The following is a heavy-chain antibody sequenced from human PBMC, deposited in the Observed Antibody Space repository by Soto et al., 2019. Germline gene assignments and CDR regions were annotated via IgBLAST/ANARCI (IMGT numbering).Heavy chain of an antibody. J-gene: IGHJ3*02. Sequence: QLQLQESGPGLVKPSETLSLTCTVSGGSISSSSYYWGWIRQPPGKGLEWIGSIYYSGSTYYNPSLKSRVTISVDTSKNQFSLKLSSVTAAYTAVYYCARQLSYCTNGVCYLDAFDIWGQGTMVTVSS. V-gene: IGHV4-39*01. D-gene: IGHD2-8*01. CDR3: ARQLSYCTNGVCYLDAFDI. CDR1: GGSISSSSYY. CDR2: IYYSGST.